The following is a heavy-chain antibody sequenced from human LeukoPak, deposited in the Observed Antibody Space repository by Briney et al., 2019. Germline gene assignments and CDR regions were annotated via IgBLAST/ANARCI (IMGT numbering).Heavy chain of an antibody. D-gene: IGHD2-2*01. J-gene: IGHJ6*03. CDR1: GYSFTGHH. Sequence: ASVKVSCKTSGYSFTGHHIHWVRQAPGRGLEWMGWINPNSGDTNYAQKLQGRVTMTRDTSISTAYMELRRLTSDDTAVYYCARDRCSTTSCDDYDYYYMDVWGKGTTVTVSS. CDR3: ARDRCSTTSCDDYDYYYMDV. V-gene: IGHV1-2*02. CDR2: INPNSGDT.